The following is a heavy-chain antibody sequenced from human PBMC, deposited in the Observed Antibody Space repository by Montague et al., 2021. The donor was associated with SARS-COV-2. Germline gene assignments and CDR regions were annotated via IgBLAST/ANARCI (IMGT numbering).Heavy chain of an antibody. CDR3: VREEAGRGCNVFDF. V-gene: IGHV4-38-2*02. Sequence: SETLSLTCTVSGFSISSGDYWGWIRQPPGKGLEWIGGIYHSGSTNYNPSLQSRLNMSIDTSTNQFSLKLTSVTAADTAVFFCVREEAGRGCNVFDFWGQGTLVTVSS. J-gene: IGHJ4*02. D-gene: IGHD6-19*01. CDR1: GFSISSGDY. CDR2: IYHSGST.